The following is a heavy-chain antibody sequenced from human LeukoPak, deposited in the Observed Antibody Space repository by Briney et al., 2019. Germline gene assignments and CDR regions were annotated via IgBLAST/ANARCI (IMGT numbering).Heavy chain of an antibody. J-gene: IGHJ5*02. CDR2: VRNSDGNT. Sequence: ASVKVSCKASGHTFNTYAITWVRQAPGQGLEWMGMVRNSDGNTNSAHNFQGRLSLTADTSTTTAFMELRSLRSDDTAIYYCARAPVGRLTIFGIITVGALGWFDPWGQGTPVTVSS. V-gene: IGHV1-18*01. CDR1: GHTFNTYA. D-gene: IGHD3-3*01. CDR3: ARAPVGRLTIFGIITVGALGWFDP.